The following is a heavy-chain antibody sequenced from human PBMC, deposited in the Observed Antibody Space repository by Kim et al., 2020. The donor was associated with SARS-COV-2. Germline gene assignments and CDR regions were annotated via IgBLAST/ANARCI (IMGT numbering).Heavy chain of an antibody. J-gene: IGHJ4*02. V-gene: IGHV3-30*03. CDR1: GFTFKTSG. CDR2: ITYDGTNK. D-gene: IGHD6-19*01. Sequence: GGSLRLSCAASGFTFKTSGMHWVRQAPGKGLEWVAVITYDGTNKYYADSVKGRFTVSRDNSKNTLYLQVNSLRAEDTAVYYCARGASGWMRDAFDFWGQG. CDR3: ARGASGWMRDAFDF.